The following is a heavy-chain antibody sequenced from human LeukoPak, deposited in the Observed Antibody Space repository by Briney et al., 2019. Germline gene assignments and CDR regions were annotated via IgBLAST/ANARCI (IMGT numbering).Heavy chain of an antibody. J-gene: IGHJ4*02. CDR2: IYTSGST. Sequence: SETLSLTCTVTGGSISSGSYYWSWIRQSAGKGLEWIGRIYTSGSTNYNPSLKSRVTISVDTSKNQFSLKLSSVTAADTAVYYCARGSALAVAGAVDYWGQGTLVTVSS. D-gene: IGHD6-19*01. V-gene: IGHV4-61*02. CDR3: ARGSALAVAGAVDY. CDR1: GGSISSGSYY.